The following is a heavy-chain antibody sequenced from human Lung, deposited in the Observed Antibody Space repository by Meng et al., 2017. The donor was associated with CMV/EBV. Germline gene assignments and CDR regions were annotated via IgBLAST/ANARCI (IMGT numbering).Heavy chain of an antibody. D-gene: IGHD2-2*02. V-gene: IGHV1-69*02. CDR1: GVTFSSNT. CDR2: TLPILGIG. J-gene: IGHJ6*02. Sequence: SVTVFXKAPGVTFSSNTTNCARQAPGQGLEWMGRTLPILGIGNSAQKWEGSNTITADKSTSTAYAELSSLKSEDTAVYYCATIFYCSTTNCYTDYGLDVWGQGTXVTVSS. CDR3: ATIFYCSTTNCYTDYGLDV.